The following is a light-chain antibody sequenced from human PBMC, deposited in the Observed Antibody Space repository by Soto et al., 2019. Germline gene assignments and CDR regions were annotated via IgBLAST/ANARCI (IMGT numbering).Light chain of an antibody. CDR3: QQYESSPIT. Sequence: EIVLTQSPGTLSLSPGERATLSCRASQTLSSNSLAWYQQRPGQTPRVLVYGASNRATGIPDKFSGSGSGTDFTLTINRLEPGDFAAYYCQQYESSPITFGGGTKVDIK. CDR2: GAS. J-gene: IGKJ4*01. V-gene: IGKV3-20*01. CDR1: QTLSSNS.